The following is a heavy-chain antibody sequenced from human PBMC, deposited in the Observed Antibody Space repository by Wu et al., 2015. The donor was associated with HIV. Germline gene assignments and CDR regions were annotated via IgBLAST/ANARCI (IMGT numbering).Heavy chain of an antibody. Sequence: QVQLVQSGAEVKKPGSSVKVSCKASRGTFSNSAISWVRQAPGQGLEWMGRILAVFGKSIYAQRFQGRVTFTADESTTTAYMELNSLRSEDTAVYYCAILSGFETNAYWGQGTLVTVSS. CDR2: ILAVFGKS. D-gene: IGHD3-3*01. V-gene: IGHV1-69*13. CDR3: AILSGFETNAY. J-gene: IGHJ4*02. CDR1: RGTFSNSA.